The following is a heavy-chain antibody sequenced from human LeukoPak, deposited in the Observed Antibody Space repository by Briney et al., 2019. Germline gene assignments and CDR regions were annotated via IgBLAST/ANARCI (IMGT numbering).Heavy chain of an antibody. CDR2: IYYSGST. V-gene: IGHV4-59*01. CDR3: ARNRGRKAVAAADY. Sequence: PSETLSLTCTVSGGSISSYYWSWIRQPPGKGLEWIGYIYYSGSTNYNPSLKSRVTISVDTSKNQFSLKLSSVTAADTAVYYCARNRGRKAVAAADYWGQGTLVTVSS. D-gene: IGHD6-19*01. J-gene: IGHJ4*02. CDR1: GGSISSYY.